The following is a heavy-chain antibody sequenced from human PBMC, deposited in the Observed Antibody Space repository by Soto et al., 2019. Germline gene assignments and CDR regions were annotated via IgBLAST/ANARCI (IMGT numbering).Heavy chain of an antibody. V-gene: IGHV3-23*01. CDR1: GFTFSSYA. Sequence: EVQLLESGGGLVQPGGSLRLPCAASGFTFSSYAMSWVRQAPGKGLEWVSVISGSGGSTYYADSVKGRFTISRDNSKNTVYLQMNSLRAEDTAVYYCARRASGWFFDYWGQGTLVTVSS. J-gene: IGHJ4*02. CDR3: ARRASGWFFDY. D-gene: IGHD6-19*01. CDR2: ISGSGGST.